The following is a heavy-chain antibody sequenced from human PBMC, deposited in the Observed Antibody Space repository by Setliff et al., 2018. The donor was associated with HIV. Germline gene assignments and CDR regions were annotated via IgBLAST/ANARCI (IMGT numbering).Heavy chain of an antibody. CDR2: VSAHNGIT. Sequence: ASEKVSCKASGYIFTTYGISWVRQAPGQGLEWMGWVSAHNGITNYAKKFQGRVTMTTDTSTSTAYMDLRSLGSDDTAVYYCARDGMVRGVRRKLDYWGRGTLVTVSS. V-gene: IGHV1-18*01. CDR1: GYIFTTYG. J-gene: IGHJ4*02. D-gene: IGHD3-10*01. CDR3: ARDGMVRGVRRKLDY.